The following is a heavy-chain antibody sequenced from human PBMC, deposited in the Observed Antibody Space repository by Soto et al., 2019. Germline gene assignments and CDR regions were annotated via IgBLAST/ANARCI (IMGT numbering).Heavy chain of an antibody. V-gene: IGHV1-8*01. Sequence: QEQLVQSGAEVKKPGASVKVSCKASGYTFTGYDINWVRQATGQGLEWMGWMNPNSGNTGYAQNFQGRVTMTRDNSITTAYMELNSLRDDDSAVYYCAGEKVGTTGIDFWGQETLVTVSS. CDR3: AGEKVGTTGIDF. CDR1: GYTFTGYD. J-gene: IGHJ4*02. D-gene: IGHD1-26*01. CDR2: MNPNSGNT.